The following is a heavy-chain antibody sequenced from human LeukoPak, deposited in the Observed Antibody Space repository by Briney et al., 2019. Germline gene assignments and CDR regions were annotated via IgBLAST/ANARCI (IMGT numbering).Heavy chain of an antibody. D-gene: IGHD3-22*01. J-gene: IGHJ4*02. V-gene: IGHV3-23*01. CDR3: AKLYTYYYDSSGYYGGIDY. CDR2: ISGSGGST. Sequence: GGTLRLSCAASGFTFSSYGMSWVRQAPGKGLEWVSAISGSGGSTYYADSVKGRFTISRDNSKNTLYLQMNSLRAEDTAVYYCAKLYTYYYDSSGYYGGIDYWGQGTLVTVSS. CDR1: GFTFSSYG.